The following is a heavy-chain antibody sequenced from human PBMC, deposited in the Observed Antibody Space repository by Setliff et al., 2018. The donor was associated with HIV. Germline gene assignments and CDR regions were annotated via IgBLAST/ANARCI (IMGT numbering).Heavy chain of an antibody. Sequence: SLTCTVSGETIRNGFYYWHWMRQPPGKGLEWIGSIYYSGSTHYKSSLKSRVTISVDTSKNQFSLRLSSVTAADTAVYYCARGGGPDTNFDSWGRGTLVTVSS. CDR3: ARGGGPDTNFDS. V-gene: IGHV4-39*07. CDR2: IYYSGST. J-gene: IGHJ4*02. CDR1: GETIRNGFYY.